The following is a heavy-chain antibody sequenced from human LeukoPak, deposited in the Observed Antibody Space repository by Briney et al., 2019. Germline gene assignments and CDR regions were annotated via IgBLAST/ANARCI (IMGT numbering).Heavy chain of an antibody. V-gene: IGHV1-2*02. CDR1: GYTFTGYY. Sequence: ASVKVSCKTSGYTFTGYYMHWVRQAPGQGLEWMGWINPHSGGTNYAQKFQGRVTMTRDTSISTAYMELSRLRSDDTAVYYCARDRGGEQQLAGAFDIWGQGTMVTVSS. D-gene: IGHD6-13*01. J-gene: IGHJ3*02. CDR2: INPHSGGT. CDR3: ARDRGGEQQLAGAFDI.